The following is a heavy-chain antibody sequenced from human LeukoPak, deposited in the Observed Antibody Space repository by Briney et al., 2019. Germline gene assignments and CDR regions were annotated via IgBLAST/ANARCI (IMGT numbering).Heavy chain of an antibody. Sequence: PSETLSLTCTVSGDSISTSNSCWGWIRQPPGKGLEWIGSIYYSGNTYYNASLKSRVTISVDTSKNQFSLKLTSVTATDTAVYYCAREAGGQQLVYAFDIWGQGTMVTVSS. CDR3: AREAGGQQLVYAFDI. CDR1: GDSISTSNSC. J-gene: IGHJ3*02. CDR2: IYYSGNT. V-gene: IGHV4-39*07. D-gene: IGHD6-13*01.